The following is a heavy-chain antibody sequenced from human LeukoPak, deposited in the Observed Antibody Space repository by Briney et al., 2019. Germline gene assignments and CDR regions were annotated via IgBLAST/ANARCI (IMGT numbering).Heavy chain of an antibody. CDR3: ASAREYCGSAECYEYFQH. Sequence: GGSLRLSCAASGFTFSSHSMNWVRQSPGKGLEWVSVIYSGGSTYYADSVNGRFTISRDNSRNTLLLQMNSLRAEDTALYYCASAREYCGSAECYEYFQHWGQGTLVTVSS. CDR2: IYSGGST. CDR1: GFTFSSHS. D-gene: IGHD2-21*01. V-gene: IGHV3-53*01. J-gene: IGHJ1*01.